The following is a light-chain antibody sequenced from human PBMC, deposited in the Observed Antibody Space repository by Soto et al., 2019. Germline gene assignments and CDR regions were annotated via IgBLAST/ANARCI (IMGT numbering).Light chain of an antibody. Sequence: QSALTQPRSVSGSPGQSVTISCTGTSSDVGYYNYVSWYQQHPGKAPKVMIYDVSERPSGVPDRVSGSKSGNTASLTISGLQAEDEADYYCCSYAGSPRYVFGTGTKVTVL. J-gene: IGLJ1*01. CDR3: CSYAGSPRYV. CDR2: DVS. CDR1: SSDVGYYNY. V-gene: IGLV2-11*01.